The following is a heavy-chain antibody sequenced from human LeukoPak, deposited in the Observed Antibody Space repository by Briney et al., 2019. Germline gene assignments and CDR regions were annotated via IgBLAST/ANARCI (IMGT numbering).Heavy chain of an antibody. V-gene: IGHV4-34*01. CDR1: GGSFSGYY. CDR2: INQSGST. Sequence: ASETLSLTCAVYGGSFSGYYWSWIRQPPGKGLEWIGEINQSGSTNYNPSLKSRVTISVDTSKNQFSLKLSSVTAADTAVYYCARSGSSSWYSQYNWFDPWGQGTLVTVSS. CDR3: ARSGSSSWYSQYNWFDP. D-gene: IGHD6-13*01. J-gene: IGHJ5*02.